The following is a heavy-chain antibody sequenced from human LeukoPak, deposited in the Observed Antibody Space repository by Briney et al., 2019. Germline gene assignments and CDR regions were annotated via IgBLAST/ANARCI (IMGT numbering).Heavy chain of an antibody. CDR2: IYHSGST. V-gene: IGHV4-38-2*01. CDR3: ARLLWYFDL. J-gene: IGHJ2*01. Sequence: PSETLSLTCAVSGCSISSGYYWGWIRQPPGKGLEWIGSIYHSGSTYYNPSLKSRVTISVDTSKNQFSLKLSSVTAADTAVYYRARLLWYFDLWGRGTLVTVSS. CDR1: GCSISSGYY.